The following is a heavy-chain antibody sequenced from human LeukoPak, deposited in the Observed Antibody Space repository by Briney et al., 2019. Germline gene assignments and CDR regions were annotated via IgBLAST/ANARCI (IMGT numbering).Heavy chain of an antibody. V-gene: IGHV4-38-2*01. D-gene: IGHD3-10*01. Sequence: PSETLSLTCGVSDYSISRGYYWAWLRQPPGKGLEWIGTIYHIGSTYYNPSLESRVTISVDTSKNEFSLNLSSVTAADTAVYFCARAGWIITSGIDYWGQGALVTVSS. CDR2: IYHIGST. CDR1: DYSISRGYY. CDR3: ARAGWIITSGIDY. J-gene: IGHJ4*02.